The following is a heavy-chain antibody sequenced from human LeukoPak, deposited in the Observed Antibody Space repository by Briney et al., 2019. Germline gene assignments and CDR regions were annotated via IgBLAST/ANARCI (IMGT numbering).Heavy chain of an antibody. CDR3: ARGVTMVRGVHDY. D-gene: IGHD3-10*01. CDR2: VSGFGTST. CDR1: GFTFSSYA. V-gene: IGHV3-23*01. J-gene: IGHJ4*02. Sequence: QTGGSLRLSCAASGFTFSSYAMSWVRQAPGRGLEWVSAVSGFGTSTYYADSVKGRFTISRDNSKNTLYLQMDSLRAEDTAVYYCARGVTMVRGVHDYWGQGTLVTVSS.